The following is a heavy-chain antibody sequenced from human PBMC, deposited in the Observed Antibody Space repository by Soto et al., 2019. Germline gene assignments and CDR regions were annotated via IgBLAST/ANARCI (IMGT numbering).Heavy chain of an antibody. J-gene: IGHJ5*02. CDR2: INHSGST. V-gene: IGHV4-34*01. D-gene: IGHD5-18*01. CDR3: ARGDVDTAMVTVFWFDP. Sequence: ETLSLTCAVDGGSFSGYYWSWIRQPPGKGLEWIGEINHSGSTNYNPSLKSRVTISVDTSKNQFSLKLSSVTAADTAVYYCARGDVDTAMVTVFWFDPRGQRTPVPVSS. CDR1: GGSFSGYY.